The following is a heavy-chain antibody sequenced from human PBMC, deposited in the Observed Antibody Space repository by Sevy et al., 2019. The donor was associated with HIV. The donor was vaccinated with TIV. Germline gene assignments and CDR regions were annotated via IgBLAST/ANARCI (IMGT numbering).Heavy chain of an antibody. CDR2: IKQDGSEK. Sequence: GGALRLSCAASGFAFSSYWMTWVRQAPGKRLEWVANIKQDGSEKYYVDSVKGRFTISRDNAKTSLYLQMNSLRAEDTAVYYCASDPQRYFDYWSQGTLVTVSS. CDR1: GFAFSSYW. J-gene: IGHJ4*02. CDR3: ASDPQRYFDY. V-gene: IGHV3-7*01.